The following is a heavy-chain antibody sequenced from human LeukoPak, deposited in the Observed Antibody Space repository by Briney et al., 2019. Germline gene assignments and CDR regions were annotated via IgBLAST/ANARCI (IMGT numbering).Heavy chain of an antibody. J-gene: IGHJ1*01. CDR1: GFIFSSYG. D-gene: IGHD3-10*01. CDR2: IRYDGSNK. CDR3: ASRVTVTTGFQH. V-gene: IGHV3-30*02. Sequence: GGSLRLSCAASGFIFSSYGMHWVRQAPGKGLEWVAFIRYDGSNKNYADSVKGRFTISRDHSKNTLYLQMNSLRAEDTAVYYCASRVTVTTGFQHWGQGTLVTVSS.